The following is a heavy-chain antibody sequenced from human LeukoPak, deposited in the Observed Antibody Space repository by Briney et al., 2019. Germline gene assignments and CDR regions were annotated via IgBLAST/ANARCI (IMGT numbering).Heavy chain of an antibody. Sequence: PSQTLSLTCAVSGGSISSGGYSWSWIRQPPGKGLEWLGYIYHSGSTYYNPSLKSRVTISVDRSKNQFSLKLSSVTAADTAVYYCASRYYYDSSGHASIAFDIWGQGTMVTVSS. D-gene: IGHD3-22*01. CDR2: IYHSGST. CDR3: ASRYYYDSSGHASIAFDI. J-gene: IGHJ3*02. V-gene: IGHV4-30-2*01. CDR1: GGSISSGGYS.